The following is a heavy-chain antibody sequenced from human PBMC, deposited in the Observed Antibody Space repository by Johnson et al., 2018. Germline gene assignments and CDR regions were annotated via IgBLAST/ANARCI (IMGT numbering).Heavy chain of an antibody. V-gene: IGHV3-23*04. Sequence: VQLVQSGGGLVQPGGSLRLSCAASGLTFSSYAMSWVRQAPGKGLEWVATISGGGGRTDYADSVKGRFTISRDNSTNTLVLQMVSLRAEDTAIYSCAQAQHTTWVAYFQHWGQVTLCTVSS. CDR3: AQAQHTTWVAYFQH. J-gene: IGHJ1*01. CDR2: ISGGGGRT. D-gene: IGHD1-14*01. CDR1: GLTFSSYA.